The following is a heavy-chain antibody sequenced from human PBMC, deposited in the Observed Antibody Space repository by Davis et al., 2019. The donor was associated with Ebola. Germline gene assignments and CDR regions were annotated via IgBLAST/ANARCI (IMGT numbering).Heavy chain of an antibody. CDR3: ATLPGGRGVDV. J-gene: IGHJ6*02. D-gene: IGHD1-26*01. CDR2: VRQDETEK. CDR1: GFTFNYYW. V-gene: IGHV3-7*01. Sequence: GESLKISCTASGFTFNYYWMNWVRKAPVTRLACVANVRQDETEKHYVDSVKGRFTISRDNTKNSIYLQMNSLTVEDTAVYYCATLPGGRGVDVWGPGTTVTVSS.